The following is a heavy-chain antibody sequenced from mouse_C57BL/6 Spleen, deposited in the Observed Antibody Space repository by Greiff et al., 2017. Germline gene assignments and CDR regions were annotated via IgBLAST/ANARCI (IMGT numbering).Heavy chain of an antibody. Sequence: QVQLQQSGPGLVQPSQSLSITCTVSGFSLTSYGVHWVRQSPGKGLAWLGVIWSGGSTDYNAAFISRLSISKDNSKSQVCFKMNSLQADDTAIYYCARKGGYWYFDVWGTGTTVTVSS. CDR1: GFSLTSYG. J-gene: IGHJ1*03. V-gene: IGHV2-2*01. CDR2: IWSGGST. CDR3: ARKGGYWYFDV.